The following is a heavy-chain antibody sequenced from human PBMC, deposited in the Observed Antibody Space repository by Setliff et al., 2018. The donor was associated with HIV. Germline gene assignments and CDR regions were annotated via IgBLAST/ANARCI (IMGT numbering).Heavy chain of an antibody. J-gene: IGHJ4*02. CDR1: GGSIGSGGYY. CDR2: IYYSGST. Sequence: SETLSLTCTVSGGSIGSGGYYWSWIRQHPGKGLEWIGYIYYSGSTYYNPSLKSRVTISVDTSKNQFSLKLSSVTAADTAVYYCAREAPGPFYYFDYWGQGTLVTVSS. CDR3: AREAPGPFYYFDY. V-gene: IGHV4-31*03.